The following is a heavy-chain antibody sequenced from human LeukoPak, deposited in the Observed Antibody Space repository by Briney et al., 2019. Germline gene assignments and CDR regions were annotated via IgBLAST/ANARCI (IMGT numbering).Heavy chain of an antibody. V-gene: IGHV4-61*01. CDR1: GGSISSGSYY. J-gene: IGHJ3*02. CDR3: ARVQYLDRGAAFDI. D-gene: IGHD4-11*01. CDR2: IYYSGST. Sequence: SQTLSLTCTVSGGSISSGSYYWSWIRQPPGKGLEWIGYIYYSGSTNYNPSLKSRVTISVDTSKNQFSLKLSSVTAADTAVYYCARVQYLDRGAAFDIWGQGTMVTVSS.